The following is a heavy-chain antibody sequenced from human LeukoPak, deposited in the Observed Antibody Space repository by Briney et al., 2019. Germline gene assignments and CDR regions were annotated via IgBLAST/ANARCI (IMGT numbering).Heavy chain of an antibody. D-gene: IGHD1-1*01. CDR3: ARGELEPLYNWFDP. Sequence: SVKVSCKASGGTFSSYAISWLRQAPGQLLEWMGGIIPIFGTANYAQKFQGRVTITADESTSTAYMELSSLRSEDTAVYYCARGELEPLYNWFDPWGQGTLVTVSS. CDR1: GGTFSSYA. V-gene: IGHV1-69*13. CDR2: IIPIFGTA. J-gene: IGHJ5*02.